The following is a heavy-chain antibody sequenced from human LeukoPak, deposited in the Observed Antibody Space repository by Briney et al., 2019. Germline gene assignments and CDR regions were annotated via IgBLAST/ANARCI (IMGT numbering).Heavy chain of an antibody. CDR2: ISSSSSYI. V-gene: IGHV3-21*01. CDR1: GFTFSRYS. J-gene: IGHJ4*02. D-gene: IGHD6-13*01. CDR3: ARATAYSIAAFDY. Sequence: GGSLRLSCAASGFTFSRYSMNWVRQAPGKGLEWVSSISSSSSYIYYADSVKGRFTISRDNAKNSLYLQMNSLRAEDTAVYYCARATAYSIAAFDYWGQGTLVTVSS.